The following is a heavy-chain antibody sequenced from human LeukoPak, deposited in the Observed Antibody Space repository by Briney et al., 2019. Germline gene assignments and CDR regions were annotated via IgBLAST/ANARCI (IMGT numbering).Heavy chain of an antibody. CDR1: GFTFNNYL. D-gene: IGHD3-22*01. V-gene: IGHV3-23*01. Sequence: GGSLRLSCAASGFTFNNYLMSWVRQAPGKGLEWVATIGGTDLNTHYADSVKGRFTISRDNPKNTLYLQMNSLRAEDTAVYFCAKRGVVIRVILVGFHKEAYYFDSWGQGALVTVSS. CDR2: IGGTDLNT. J-gene: IGHJ4*02. CDR3: AKRGVVIRVILVGFHKEAYYFDS.